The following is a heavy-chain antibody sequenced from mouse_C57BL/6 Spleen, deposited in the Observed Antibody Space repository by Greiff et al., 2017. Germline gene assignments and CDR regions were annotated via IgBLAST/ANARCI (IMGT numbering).Heavy chain of an antibody. CDR3: AKEGPANWGRYFGG. CDR1: GYTFTSYW. D-gene: IGHD4-1*02. V-gene: IGHV1-53*01. J-gene: IGHJ1*03. Sequence: QVQLQQPGTELVKPGASVKLSCKASGYTFTSYWMHWVKQRPGQGLEWIGNINPRNGGTNYNEKFKSKATLTVDKSSSTAYMQLSSLTSEDSAVYYRAKEGPANWGRYFGGRGTGTTVTASS. CDR2: INPRNGGT.